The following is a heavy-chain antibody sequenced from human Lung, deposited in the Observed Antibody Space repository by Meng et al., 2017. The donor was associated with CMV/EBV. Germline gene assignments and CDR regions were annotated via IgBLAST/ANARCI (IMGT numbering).Heavy chain of an antibody. CDR1: GFTFSSYS. Sequence: GEXLKISCAASGFTFSSYSMNWVRQAPGKGLEWVSYISTSSSTKYYADSVKGRFTISRDNAKNSLYLQMNSLRAEDTAVYYCANDAFDIWGQGTMVT. CDR2: ISTSSSTK. CDR3: ANDAFDI. J-gene: IGHJ3*02. V-gene: IGHV3-48*04.